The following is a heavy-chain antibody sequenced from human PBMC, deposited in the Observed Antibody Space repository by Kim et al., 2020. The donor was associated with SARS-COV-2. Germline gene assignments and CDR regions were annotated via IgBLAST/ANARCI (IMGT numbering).Heavy chain of an antibody. Sequence: SETLSLTCAVYGGSFSGYYWSWIRQPPGKGLEWIGEINHSGSTNYNPSLKSRVTISVDTSKNQFSLKLSSVTAADTAVYYCARTGALSLPYYFDYWGQGTLVTVSS. J-gene: IGHJ4*02. CDR2: INHSGST. CDR3: ARTGALSLPYYFDY. CDR1: GGSFSGYY. V-gene: IGHV4-34*01. D-gene: IGHD3-10*01.